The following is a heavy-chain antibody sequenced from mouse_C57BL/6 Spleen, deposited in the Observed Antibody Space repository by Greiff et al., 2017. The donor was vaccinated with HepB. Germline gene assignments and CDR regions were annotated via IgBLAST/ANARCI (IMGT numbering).Heavy chain of an antibody. D-gene: IGHD2-1*01. CDR3: VRNDYGNYGGWYYAMDY. J-gene: IGHJ4*01. CDR2: IRSKSNNYAT. Sequence: EVKLVESGGGLVQPKGSLKLSCAASGFSFNTYAMNWVRQAPGKGLEWVARIRSKSNNYATYYADSVKDRFTISRDDSESMLYLQMNNLKTEDTAMYYCVRNDYGNYGGWYYAMDYWGQGTSVTVSS. V-gene: IGHV10-1*01. CDR1: GFSFNTYA.